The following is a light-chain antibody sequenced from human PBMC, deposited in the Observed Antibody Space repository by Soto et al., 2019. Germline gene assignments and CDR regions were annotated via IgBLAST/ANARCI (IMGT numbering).Light chain of an antibody. CDR1: QSVTSTY. J-gene: IGKJ1*01. CDR2: GAS. V-gene: IGKV3-20*01. Sequence: EIVLTQSPGTLSLSPGDRATLSCRASQSVTSTYLAWYQQEPGQAPRLLIYGASSRATGIPDRFSGSGSGTDFTLTISRLEPEDFAVYYCQQYGSSPRTFGHGTKVEIK. CDR3: QQYGSSPRT.